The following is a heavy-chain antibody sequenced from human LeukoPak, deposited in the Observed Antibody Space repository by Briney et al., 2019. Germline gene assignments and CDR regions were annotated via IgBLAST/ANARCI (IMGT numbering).Heavy chain of an antibody. D-gene: IGHD3-10*01. CDR1: GFTFSSYG. V-gene: IGHV3-33*01. CDR3: ARDGPYGSGSDAFDI. J-gene: IGHJ3*02. Sequence: GGSLRLSCAASGFTFSSYGMHWVRQAPGKGLEWGAVIWYDGSNKYYADSVKGRFTISRDNSKNTLYLQMNSLRAEDTAVYYCARDGPYGSGSDAFDIWGQGTMVTVSS. CDR2: IWYDGSNK.